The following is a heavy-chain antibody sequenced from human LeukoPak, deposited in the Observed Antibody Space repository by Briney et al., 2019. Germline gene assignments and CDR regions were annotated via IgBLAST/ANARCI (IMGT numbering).Heavy chain of an antibody. CDR3: ARVGEVLRRKYPFDY. CDR1: AFTFSSYW. D-gene: IGHD3-16*01. Sequence: PGGSLRLAFAASAFTFSSYWMHSVPQAPGKGLVWVSSINSDGTTTPNADSVKGRFTMSRDKAKTTLYLQRNSLRAEDTAVYYCARVGEVLRRKYPFDYWGQGTLVTVAS. J-gene: IGHJ4*02. CDR2: INSDGTTT. V-gene: IGHV3-74*01.